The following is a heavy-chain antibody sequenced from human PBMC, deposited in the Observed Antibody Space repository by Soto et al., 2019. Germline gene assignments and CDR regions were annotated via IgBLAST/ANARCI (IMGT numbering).Heavy chain of an antibody. D-gene: IGHD3-22*01. V-gene: IGHV1-69*13. CDR2: IIPIFGTA. CDR3: AYYYDNSGSPNIDT. Sequence: ASVKVSCKASGGTFSSYAISWVRQAPGQGLEWMGGIIPIFGTANYAQKFQGRVTITADESTSTAYMELSSLRSEDTAVYYCAYYYDNSGSPNIDTLCQGTLVPISS. J-gene: IGHJ5*02. CDR1: GGTFSSYA.